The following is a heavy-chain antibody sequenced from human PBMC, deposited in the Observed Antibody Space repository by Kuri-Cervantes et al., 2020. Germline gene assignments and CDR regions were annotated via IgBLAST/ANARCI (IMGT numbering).Heavy chain of an antibody. V-gene: IGHV3-49*03. CDR3: TRSNWLDY. D-gene: IGHD6-13*01. J-gene: IGHJ4*02. CDR2: IRSKPYGGTT. CDR1: GFTFSDYY. Sequence: GESLKISCAASGFTFSDYYMSWIRQAPGKGLEWVGFIRSKPYGGTTEYAASVKGRITISRDDSKSIAYLQINSQRTEDTAVYYCTRSNWLDYWGQGTLVTVSS.